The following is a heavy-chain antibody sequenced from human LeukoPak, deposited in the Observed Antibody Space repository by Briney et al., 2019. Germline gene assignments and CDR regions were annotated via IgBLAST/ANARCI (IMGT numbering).Heavy chain of an antibody. CDR2: IYHSGST. V-gene: IGHV4-38-2*01. Sequence: SETLSLTCAVSGYSISSGYYWGWIRQPPGKGLEWIGSIYHSGSTYYNPSLKSRVTISVDTSKNQFSLKLSSVTAADTAVYYCARLRPPHPLINWFDPWGQGTLVTVSS. D-gene: IGHD6-25*01. CDR1: GYSISSGYY. J-gene: IGHJ5*02. CDR3: ARLRPPHPLINWFDP.